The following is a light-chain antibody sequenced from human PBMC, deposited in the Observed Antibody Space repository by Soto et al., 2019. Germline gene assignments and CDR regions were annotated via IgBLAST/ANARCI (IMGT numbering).Light chain of an antibody. Sequence: TLSPGTLSLSPGGRATLSCRASQSVSRRLAWYQQRPGQSPRLLIYGVSNRATGIPERFSGSGSGTDFTLTISRLEPEDFAVYFCQQYGSSPRTFGQGTKVDIK. CDR2: GVS. CDR1: QSVSRR. V-gene: IGKV3-20*01. CDR3: QQYGSSPRT. J-gene: IGKJ1*01.